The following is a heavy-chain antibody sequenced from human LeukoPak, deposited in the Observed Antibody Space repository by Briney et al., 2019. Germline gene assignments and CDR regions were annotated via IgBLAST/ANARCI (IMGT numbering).Heavy chain of an antibody. CDR2: ISAYNGNT. D-gene: IGHD2-2*01. Sequence: SVKVSCKASGYTFTSYGISWVRQAPGQGLEWMGWISAYNGNTNYAQKLQGRVTMTTDTSTSTAYMELRSLRSDDTAVYYCARDRIVVPAAEGGSSDPCGQGTLVTVSS. V-gene: IGHV1-18*01. CDR1: GYTFTSYG. CDR3: ARDRIVVPAAEGGSSDP. J-gene: IGHJ5*02.